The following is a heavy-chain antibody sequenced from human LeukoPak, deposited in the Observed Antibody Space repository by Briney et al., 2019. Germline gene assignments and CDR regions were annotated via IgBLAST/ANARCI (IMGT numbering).Heavy chain of an antibody. V-gene: IGHV3-64*01. J-gene: IGHJ4*02. CDR2: ISSNGGST. CDR1: GFTFSSYA. D-gene: IGHD3-22*01. CDR3: ARGRYYYDSSGYYY. Sequence: GGSLRLSCAASGFTFSSYAMRWVRQAPGEGLQYVSAISSNGGSTYYANSVKGRFTISRDNSKNTLYLQMASLKAEDMAVYYCARGRYYYDSSGYYYWGQGTLVTVSS.